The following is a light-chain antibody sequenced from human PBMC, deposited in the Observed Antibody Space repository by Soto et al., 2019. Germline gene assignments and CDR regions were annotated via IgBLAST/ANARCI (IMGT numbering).Light chain of an antibody. CDR3: QQYDKWPPVT. J-gene: IGKJ4*01. V-gene: IGKV3-20*01. Sequence: EIVLTQSPGTLSLSPGERATLSCRASQSVSNNYLAWYQQKPGQAPRLLIYGASNRATGIPDRFSGSGSGTDFTLTISRLEPEDFAVYYCQQYDKWPPVTFGGGTKVDIK. CDR2: GAS. CDR1: QSVSNNY.